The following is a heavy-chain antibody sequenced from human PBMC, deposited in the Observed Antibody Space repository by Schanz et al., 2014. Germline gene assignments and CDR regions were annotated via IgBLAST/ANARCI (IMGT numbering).Heavy chain of an antibody. CDR3: ARDRRVFDRDDLYYFDS. J-gene: IGHJ4*02. CDR2: ISVYNHNK. CDR1: GYIFINSG. Sequence: VWTGPEVKKPGATVKVSCKASGYIFINSGISWVRQAPGQGLEWMGWISVYNHNKEYDQKFQGRVTMTTDTSASTAYMALTDLRSDDTAVYYCARDRRVFDRDDLYYFDSWGQGTLVTVSS. D-gene: IGHD3-16*02. V-gene: IGHV1-18*01.